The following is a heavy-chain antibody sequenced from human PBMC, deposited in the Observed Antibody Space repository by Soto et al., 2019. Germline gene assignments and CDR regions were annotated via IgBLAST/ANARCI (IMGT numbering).Heavy chain of an antibody. D-gene: IGHD2-15*01. Sequence: SLKVSCKGSGGTSSTYTINWVRQAPGQGLEWMGRIIPVLGIVNYAQKFQGRVTITADKSTTTAYMELSSLRSEDTAVYYCARGYCSGGSCYHSFDYWGQGTQVTVSS. CDR2: IIPVLGIV. CDR1: GGTSSTYT. CDR3: ARGYCSGGSCYHSFDY. J-gene: IGHJ4*02. V-gene: IGHV1-69*02.